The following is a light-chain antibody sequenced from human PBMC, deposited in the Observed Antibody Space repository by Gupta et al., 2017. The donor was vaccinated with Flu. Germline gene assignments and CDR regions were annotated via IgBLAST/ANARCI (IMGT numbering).Light chain of an antibody. CDR1: QSVGRN. Sequence: ILMTQSPATLSVSPGETATLSCMATQSVGRNLAWYQQKPGQAPRLLIYGASTRATGVPGRFSGSGSGTDFTLTISRLQSEDFAVDYCQQYNNGPPWTFGQGTKVE. V-gene: IGKV3-15*01. J-gene: IGKJ1*01. CDR2: GAS. CDR3: QQYNNGPPWT.